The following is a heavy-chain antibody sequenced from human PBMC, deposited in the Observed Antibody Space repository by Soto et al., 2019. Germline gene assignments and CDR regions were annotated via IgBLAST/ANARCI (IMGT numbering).Heavy chain of an antibody. D-gene: IGHD2-21*01. CDR3: TRDLESTGGIVVVIHYYMDV. Sequence: GGSLRLSCTASGFTFGDYAMSWFRQAPGKGLEWVGFIRSKAYGGTTEYAASVKGRFTISRDDSKSIAYLQMNSLKTEDTAVYYCTRDLESTGGIVVVIHYYMDVWGKGTTVTVSS. CDR1: GFTFGDYA. CDR2: IRSKAYGGTT. J-gene: IGHJ6*03. V-gene: IGHV3-49*03.